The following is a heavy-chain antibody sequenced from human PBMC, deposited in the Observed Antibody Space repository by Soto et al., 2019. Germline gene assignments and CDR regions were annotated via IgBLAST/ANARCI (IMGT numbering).Heavy chain of an antibody. V-gene: IGHV3-33*01. D-gene: IGHD5-12*01. CDR1: GFIFDSHG. CDR2: IWNDGINK. Sequence: QVELAESGGGAVQPGRSLRLSCAASGFIFDSHGMHWVRQAPGKGLEWVAVIWNDGINKYYADSVKVRFTISRDNSNNTVFLHMSSLQPEDTALYYCARGGGYNFGSPKFDSCGQRARVTVSS. J-gene: IGHJ5*01. CDR3: ARGGGYNFGSPKFDS.